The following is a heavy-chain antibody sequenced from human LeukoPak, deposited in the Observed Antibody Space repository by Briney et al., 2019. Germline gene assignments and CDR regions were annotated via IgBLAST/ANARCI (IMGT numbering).Heavy chain of an antibody. CDR2: IYTSGSA. V-gene: IGHV4-4*07. CDR3: ARDNYGDHPYYSCCCMDV. Sequence: SETLSLTCTDSVGSISSYYWSWMRQPAGKGLEWIGRIYTSGSANYNPSLKSRVTMSIDTAKNQFSLNLRSVTAGDTAVYYCARDNYGDHPYYSCCCMDVWGQGTTVTVSS. D-gene: IGHD4-17*01. CDR1: VGSISSYY. J-gene: IGHJ6*02.